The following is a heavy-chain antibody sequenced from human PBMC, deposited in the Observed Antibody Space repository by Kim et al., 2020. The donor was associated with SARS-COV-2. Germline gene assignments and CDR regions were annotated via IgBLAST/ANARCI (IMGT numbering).Heavy chain of an antibody. Sequence: GGSLRLSCAASGFTFSDYYMSWIRQAPGKGLEWVSYISSSSSYTNYADSVKGRFTISRDNAKNSLYLQMNSLRAEDTAVYYCARDSPYSGSYYGVVDYWGQGTLVTVSS. V-gene: IGHV3-11*06. CDR1: GFTFSDYY. CDR3: ARDSPYSGSYYGVVDY. D-gene: IGHD1-26*01. J-gene: IGHJ4*02. CDR2: ISSSSSYT.